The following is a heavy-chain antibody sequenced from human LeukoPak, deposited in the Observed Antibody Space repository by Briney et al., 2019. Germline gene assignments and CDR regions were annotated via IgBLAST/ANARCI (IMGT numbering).Heavy chain of an antibody. CDR1: GGSISSYY. J-gene: IGHJ4*02. D-gene: IGHD3-10*01. CDR3: ARVDYGSGSSPLFDY. Sequence: SETLSLTCTVSGGSISSYYWSWIRQPPGKGLEWIGYIYYSGSTNYNPSLKSRVTISVDTSKNQFSLKLSSVTAADTAVYYCARVDYGSGSSPLFDYWGQGTLVTVSS. CDR2: IYYSGST. V-gene: IGHV4-59*01.